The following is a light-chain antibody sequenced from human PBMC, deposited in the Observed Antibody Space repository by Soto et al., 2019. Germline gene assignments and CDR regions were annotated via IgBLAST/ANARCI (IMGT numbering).Light chain of an antibody. J-gene: IGKJ4*01. CDR1: QSISSW. Sequence: DIQMTQSPSTLSASVGDRVTTTCRASQSISSWLAWYQQKPGEAPKLLIYQASILGSGVPSRFSGSGSGTEVTRTFTGLRPVDFATYYCQQYNIYPVTFGGGTRVEIK. V-gene: IGKV1-5*03. CDR3: QQYNIYPVT. CDR2: QAS.